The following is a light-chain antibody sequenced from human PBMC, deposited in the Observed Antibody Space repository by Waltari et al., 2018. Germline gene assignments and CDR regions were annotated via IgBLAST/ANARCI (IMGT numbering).Light chain of an antibody. J-gene: IGKJ1*01. V-gene: IGKV3-20*01. CDR3: QQFVSSPRT. CDR2: GTS. Sequence: VLTQSPGTLSLSPGEKATLSCRASQSVSNNYLLWYQQKPGQAPRVLIYGTSNRATGIPERLRGSGSGTDFTLTISRLEPEDFAVYYCQQFVSSPRTFGQGTKVEFK. CDR1: QSVSNNY.